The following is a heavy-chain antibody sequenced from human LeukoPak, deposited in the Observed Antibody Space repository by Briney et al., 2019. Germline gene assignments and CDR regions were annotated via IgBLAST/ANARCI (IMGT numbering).Heavy chain of an antibody. V-gene: IGHV1-58*02. CDR2: IVVGSGNT. CDR1: GITFTSSA. D-gene: IGHD3-10*01. J-gene: IGHJ4*02. CDR3: AAVTMVRGVISADY. Sequence: SVTVSCKPSGITFTSSAMQWVRQARGQRLERIGWIVVGSGNTNYAQKFQERVTITRDMSTATAYMELSSLRSEDTAVYYCAAVTMVRGVISADYWGQGTLVTVSS.